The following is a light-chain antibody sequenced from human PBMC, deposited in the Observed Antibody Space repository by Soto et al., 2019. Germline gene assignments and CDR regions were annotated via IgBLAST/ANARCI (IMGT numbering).Light chain of an antibody. Sequence: EIVLTQSPGTLSLSPGEGATLSCRASQSISSNFLAWYQQKRGQAPRLLIHGASNRATGIPDRFSGSGSGTDFNLTISRLEPEDFAVYYCQLYSRSPRQITFGQGTRLEIK. J-gene: IGKJ5*01. CDR3: QLYSRSPRQIT. CDR2: GAS. CDR1: QSISSNF. V-gene: IGKV3-20*01.